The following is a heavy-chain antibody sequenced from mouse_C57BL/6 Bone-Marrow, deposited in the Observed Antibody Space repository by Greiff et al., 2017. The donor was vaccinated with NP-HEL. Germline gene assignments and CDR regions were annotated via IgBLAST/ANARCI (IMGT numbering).Heavy chain of an antibody. V-gene: IGHV1-7*01. D-gene: IGHD1-1*02. CDR2: INPSSGCH. CDR1: GYTFTSYW. J-gene: IGHJ1*03. Sequence: VQLQQSGAELAKPGASVKLSCKASGYTFTSYWMHWVKQRPGQGLEWIGYINPSSGCHKYNQKFKDKATLTADNSSSTAYMQLSSLTYEDSAVYYCAKWCYWYFDVWGTGTTVTVSS. CDR3: AKWCYWYFDV.